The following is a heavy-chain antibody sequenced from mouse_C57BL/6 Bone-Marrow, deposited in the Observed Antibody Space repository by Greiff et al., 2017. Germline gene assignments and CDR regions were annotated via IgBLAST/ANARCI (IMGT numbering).Heavy chain of an antibody. CDR1: GFTFSSYG. Sequence: DVQLQESGGDLVKPGGSLKLSCAASGFTFSSYGMSWVRQTPDKRLEWVATISSGGSYTYYPDSVKGRFTISRDNAKNTLYLQMSSLKSEDTAMYYCARQLGLDYWGQGTTLTVSS. J-gene: IGHJ2*01. V-gene: IGHV5-6*01. CDR2: ISSGGSYT. D-gene: IGHD4-1*01. CDR3: ARQLGLDY.